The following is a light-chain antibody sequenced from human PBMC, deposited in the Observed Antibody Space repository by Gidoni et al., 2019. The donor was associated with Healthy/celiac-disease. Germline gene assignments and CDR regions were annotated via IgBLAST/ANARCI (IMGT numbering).Light chain of an antibody. J-gene: IGKJ2*01. CDR3: QQANSFPRT. CDR1: QGVRSW. CDR2: AAS. V-gene: IGKV1-12*01. Sequence: DIQLTQSPSFVSASVGDRVTITCRASQGVRSWLAWYQQKPGKAPKLLIYAASSLQSGVPSRFSGSGSGTEFTLTISSLQPEDFAAYYCQQANSFPRTFGQGTKLEI.